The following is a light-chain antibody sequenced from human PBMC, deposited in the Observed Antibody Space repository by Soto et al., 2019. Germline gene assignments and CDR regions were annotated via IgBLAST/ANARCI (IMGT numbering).Light chain of an antibody. V-gene: IGLV2-14*01. J-gene: IGLJ2*01. Sequence: QSVLTQPASVSGSPGQSITISCTGTSSDVGVYNHVSWYQQHPGKAPKLLIYEVSDRPSGVSNRFSGSRSGNTASLTISGLQADDEADYYCSSYTSSNTLEVFGGGTKLTVL. CDR1: SSDVGVYNH. CDR2: EVS. CDR3: SSYTSSNTLEV.